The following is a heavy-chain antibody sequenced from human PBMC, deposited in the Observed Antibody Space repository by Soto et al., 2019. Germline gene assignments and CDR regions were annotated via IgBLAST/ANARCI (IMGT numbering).Heavy chain of an antibody. CDR3: ARSSGGNFGIIIEGSNWFDP. J-gene: IGHJ5*02. CDR2: INPHGGST. CDR1: GDTFTSYY. D-gene: IGHD3-16*01. Sequence: ASVKVSCKASGDTFTSYYLNWVRQAPGQGLEWMGVINPHGGSTKYAQKFQGRITMTRDTSRSTVYMELSSLRYDDTAIYYCARSSGGNFGIIIEGSNWFDPWGQGTLVTVSS. V-gene: IGHV1-46*01.